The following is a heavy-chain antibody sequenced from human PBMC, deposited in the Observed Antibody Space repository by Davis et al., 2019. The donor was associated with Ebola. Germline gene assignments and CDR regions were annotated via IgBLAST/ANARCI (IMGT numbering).Heavy chain of an antibody. V-gene: IGHV4-59*12. J-gene: IGHJ4*02. D-gene: IGHD3-10*01. CDR1: GDSISPDF. CDR3: ARNNSGIPFDY. Sequence: PSETLSLTCTVSGDSISPDFWSWIRQPPGKGLEWIGYIYYSGTTRYNPSLKSRVTISVDTSNNQFSLKLKSVTAADTAVYYCARNNSGIPFDYWGQGTLVTVSS. CDR2: IYYSGTT.